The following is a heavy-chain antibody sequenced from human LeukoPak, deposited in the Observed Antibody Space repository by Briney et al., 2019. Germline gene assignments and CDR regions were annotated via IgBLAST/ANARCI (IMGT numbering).Heavy chain of an antibody. J-gene: IGHJ4*02. CDR1: GGTFSSYA. V-gene: IGHV1-69*04. CDR3: ASSITDTVTDSGRSDY. Sequence: SVKVSCKASGGTFSSYAISWVRQAPGQELEWMGRIIPILGIANYAQKFQGRVTITADKSTSTAYMELSSLRSEDTAVYYCASSITDTVTDSGRSDYWGQGTLVTASS. D-gene: IGHD4-17*01. CDR2: IIPILGIA.